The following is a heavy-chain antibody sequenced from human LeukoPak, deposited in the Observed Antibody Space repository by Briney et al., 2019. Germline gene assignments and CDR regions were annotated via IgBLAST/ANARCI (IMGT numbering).Heavy chain of an antibody. CDR2: IYSGGST. J-gene: IGHJ4*02. CDR3: ARVNWNDHGGFDY. CDR1: GFTVSSNY. V-gene: IGHV3-53*01. D-gene: IGHD1-1*01. Sequence: GGSLRLSCAASGFTVSSNYMSWVRQAPGKGLEWVSVIYSGGSTYYADSVKGRFTISRDNSKNTLYLQMNSLRAEDTAVYYCARVNWNDHGGFDYWGQGTLVTVSS.